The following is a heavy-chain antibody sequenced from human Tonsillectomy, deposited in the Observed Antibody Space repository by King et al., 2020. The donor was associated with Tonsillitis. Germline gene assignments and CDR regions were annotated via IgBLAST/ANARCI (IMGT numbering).Heavy chain of an antibody. CDR2: ISSSSTTI. CDR1: GFTFSNYA. CDR3: TRDAIEAATLERGLGPGVPHFDL. D-gene: IGHD2-15*01. Sequence: VQLVESGGGLVRPGGSLRLSCAASGFTFSNYAMSWVRQAPGKGLEWISYISSSSTTIYYADSVRGRFTVSRDNAENSLYLQMNTLRADDTAVYYCTRDAIEAATLERGLGPGVPHFDLWGQGTLVTVSS. V-gene: IGHV3-48*04. J-gene: IGHJ5*02.